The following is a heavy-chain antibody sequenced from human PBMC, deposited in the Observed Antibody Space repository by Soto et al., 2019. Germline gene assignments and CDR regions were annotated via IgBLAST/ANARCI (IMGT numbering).Heavy chain of an antibody. CDR2: ISAYNGNT. J-gene: IGHJ6*03. Sequence: QVQLVQSGAEVKKPGASVKVSCKASGYTFTSYGISWVRQAPGQGLEWMGWISAYNGNTNYAQKLQGRVTMTTDTSTSTAYTALRSLRSDDTAVYYCARVSSYCSSTSCYYYYYYMDVWGKGTTFTVSS. D-gene: IGHD2-2*01. CDR1: GYTFTSYG. CDR3: ARVSSYCSSTSCYYYYYYMDV. V-gene: IGHV1-18*01.